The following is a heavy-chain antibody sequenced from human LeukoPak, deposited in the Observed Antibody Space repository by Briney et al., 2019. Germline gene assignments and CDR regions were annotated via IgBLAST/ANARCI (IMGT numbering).Heavy chain of an antibody. CDR2: IYTSGST. CDR1: GGSISSYY. Sequence: SETLSLTCTVSGGSISSYYWSWIRQPAGKGLEWIGRIYTSGSTNYNPSLKSRVTMSVDTSKNQFSLKLSSVTAADTAVYYCARDAYYYGSGSFRFDYWGQGTLVTVSS. CDR3: ARDAYYYGSGSFRFDY. D-gene: IGHD3-10*01. J-gene: IGHJ4*02. V-gene: IGHV4-4*07.